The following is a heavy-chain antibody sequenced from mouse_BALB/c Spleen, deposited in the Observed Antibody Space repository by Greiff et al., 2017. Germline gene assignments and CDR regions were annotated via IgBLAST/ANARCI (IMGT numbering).Heavy chain of an antibody. J-gene: IGHJ3*01. D-gene: IGHD1-1*01. CDR3: ASSYYGSSAWFAY. CDR1: GYSITSGYY. CDR2: ISYDGSN. V-gene: IGHV3-6*02. Sequence: EVKLQESGPGLVKPSQSLSLTCSVTGYSITSGYYWNWIRQFPGNKLEWMGYISYDGSNNYNPSLKNRISITRDTSKNQFFLKLNSVTTEDTATYYCASSYYGSSAWFAYWGQGTLVTVSA.